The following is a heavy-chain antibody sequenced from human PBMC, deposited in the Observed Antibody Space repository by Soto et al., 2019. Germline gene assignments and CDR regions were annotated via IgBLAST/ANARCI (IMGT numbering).Heavy chain of an antibody. CDR3: TTDXYITIVIIRFXY. D-gene: IGHD3-16*02. J-gene: IGHJ4*01. CDR2: IKSKTDGGTT. CDR1: GFTFSKAW. V-gene: IGHV3-15*07. Sequence: GGSLRLSCAAPGFTFSKAWINWVRQAPGKGLEWVGRIKSKTDGGTTDFAASVKGRFAISRDDSKNMVYLQMNSLKTEDTAVYYCTTDXYITIVIIRFXYWGHGSLVXGSS.